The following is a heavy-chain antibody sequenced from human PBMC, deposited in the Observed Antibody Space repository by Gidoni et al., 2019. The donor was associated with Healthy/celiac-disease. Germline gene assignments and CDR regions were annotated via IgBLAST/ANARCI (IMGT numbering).Heavy chain of an antibody. CDR3: AKDSISIGYSYGYGY. Sequence: EVQLLESGGGLVQPGGSLRLPCAASGFTFSSSAMSWVLQAPGKGLGWVSAISGRGGSTYYADSVKGRFTISRDNSKNTLYLQMNSLRAEDTAVYYCAKDSISIGYSYGYGYWGQGTLVTVSS. J-gene: IGHJ4*02. CDR2: ISGRGGST. V-gene: IGHV3-23*01. CDR1: GFTFSSSA. D-gene: IGHD5-18*01.